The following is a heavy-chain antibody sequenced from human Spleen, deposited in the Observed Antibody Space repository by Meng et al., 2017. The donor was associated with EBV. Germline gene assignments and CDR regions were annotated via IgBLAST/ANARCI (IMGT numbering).Heavy chain of an antibody. V-gene: IGHV7-4-1*02. CDR2: INSNTGNP. J-gene: IGHJ4*02. Sequence: GQLVQFGSEFKRPGDSVKLSCKASRNTFSNYDVNWVRQAPGQGPEWMGWINSNTGNPTYAPAFRGRFVFSLDTSVSTAFLQITSLKTEDTAVYYCARALYFDRRGYFGFWGQGSLVTVSS. CDR3: ARALYFDRRGYFGF. D-gene: IGHD3-22*01. CDR1: RNTFSNYD.